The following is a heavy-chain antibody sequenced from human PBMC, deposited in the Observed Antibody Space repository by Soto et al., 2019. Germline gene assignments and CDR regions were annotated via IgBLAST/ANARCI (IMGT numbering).Heavy chain of an antibody. V-gene: IGHV4-31*03. Sequence: LSLTCTVSGGSISSGGYYWSWIRQHPGKGLEWIGYIYYSGSTYYNPSLKSRVTISVDTSKNQFSLKLSSVTAADTAVYYCAREADYGDSDPYYFDYWGQGTLVTVSS. D-gene: IGHD4-17*01. CDR3: AREADYGDSDPYYFDY. CDR2: IYYSGST. CDR1: GGSISSGGYY. J-gene: IGHJ4*02.